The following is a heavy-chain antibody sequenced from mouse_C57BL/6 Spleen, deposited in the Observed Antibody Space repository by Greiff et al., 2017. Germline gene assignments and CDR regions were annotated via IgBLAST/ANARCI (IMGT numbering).Heavy chain of an antibody. D-gene: IGHD2-4*01. CDR3: ARRGPKRIYYDYDEGNYAMDY. CDR2: INPSNGGT. J-gene: IGHJ4*01. Sequence: QVQLQQPGTELVKPGASVKLSCKASGYTFTSYWMHWVKQRPGQGLAWIGNINPSNGGTNYNEKFKSKATLTVDKSSRTAYMQLSSLTSEDSAVYYCARRGPKRIYYDYDEGNYAMDYWGQGTSVTVSS. CDR1: GYTFTSYW. V-gene: IGHV1-53*01.